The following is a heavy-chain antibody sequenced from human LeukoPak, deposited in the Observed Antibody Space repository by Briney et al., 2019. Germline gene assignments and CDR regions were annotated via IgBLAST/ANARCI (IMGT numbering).Heavy chain of an antibody. D-gene: IGHD3-22*01. CDR1: GFTFSSYA. CDR2: ISSDGSNK. Sequence: GGSLRLSCAASGFTFSSYAMHWVRQAPGKGLEWVADISSDGSNKYYADSVMGRFTISRDNSKNTLYLQMNSLRAEDTAVYYCVRDSNYYDSSGPSDYWGQGTLVTVSS. CDR3: VRDSNYYDSSGPSDY. J-gene: IGHJ4*02. V-gene: IGHV3-30*04.